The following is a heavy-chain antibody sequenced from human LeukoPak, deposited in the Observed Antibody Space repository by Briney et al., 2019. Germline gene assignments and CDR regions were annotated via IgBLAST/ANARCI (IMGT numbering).Heavy chain of an antibody. V-gene: IGHV3-23*01. D-gene: IGHD3-10*01. J-gene: IGHJ4*02. CDR3: AREFGSGSFDS. Sequence: GGSPRLSCAASGFTFSSYAMNWVRQAPGKGLEWVSRISDSGSTTYCADSVKGRCTISRDNSRNTLYLQMSSLRVEDTAVYYCAREFGSGSFDSWGQGTLVTVSS. CDR2: ISDSGSTT. CDR1: GFTFSSYA.